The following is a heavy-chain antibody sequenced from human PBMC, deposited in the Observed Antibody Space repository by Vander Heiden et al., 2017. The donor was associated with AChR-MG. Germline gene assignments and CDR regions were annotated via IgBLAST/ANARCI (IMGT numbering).Heavy chain of an antibody. Sequence: QVQLVESGGGVVQLGRSLRLSCEASGFTCSSYGMHWVRQAPGKGLEWVAVISYDGSNKYYADSVKGRFTISRDNSKNTLYLQMNSLRAEDTAVYYCAHGKWLDYWGQGTLVTVSS. CDR1: GFTCSSYG. CDR3: AHGKWLDY. V-gene: IGHV3-30*03. CDR2: ISYDGSNK. J-gene: IGHJ4*02. D-gene: IGHD6-19*01.